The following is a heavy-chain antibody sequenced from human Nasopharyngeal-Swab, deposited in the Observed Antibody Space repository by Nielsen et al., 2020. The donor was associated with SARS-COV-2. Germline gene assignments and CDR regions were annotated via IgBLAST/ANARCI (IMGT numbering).Heavy chain of an antibody. Sequence: VRQAPGKGLEWVANIKEDGSEKNYVDSVKGRSTISRDNAKNSLYLQMNSLRADDTAVYYCARKENFDGGKGNYYYYGMDVWGQGTTVTVSS. V-gene: IGHV3-7*01. D-gene: IGHD4-23*01. CDR3: ARKENFDGGKGNYYYYGMDV. CDR2: IKEDGSEK. J-gene: IGHJ6*02.